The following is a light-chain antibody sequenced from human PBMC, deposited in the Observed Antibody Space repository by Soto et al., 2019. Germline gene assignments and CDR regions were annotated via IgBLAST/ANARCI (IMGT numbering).Light chain of an antibody. J-gene: IGLJ1*01. Sequence: QSALTQPASVSGSPGQSSTLLYTGTSSDFGIYNSVSWYQQHPGKAPKLMIHDVTNRPSGVSDRFSGSKSGNTASLTISGLQAEDEADYYCSSYTSSSSYVFGTGTKVTVL. CDR1: SSDFGIYNS. V-gene: IGLV2-14*01. CDR3: SSYTSSSSYV. CDR2: DVT.